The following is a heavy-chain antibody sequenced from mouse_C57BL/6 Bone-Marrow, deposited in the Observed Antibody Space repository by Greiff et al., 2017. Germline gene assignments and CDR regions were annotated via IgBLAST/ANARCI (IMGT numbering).Heavy chain of an antibody. D-gene: IGHD2-1*01. J-gene: IGHJ2*01. CDR2: IYPGSGNT. V-gene: IGHV1-76*01. CDR3: ARRRGNQYYFDY. CDR1: GYTFTDYY. Sequence: QVQLQQSGAELVRPGASVKLSCKASGYTFTDYYINWVKQRPGQGLEWIARIYPGSGNTYYNEKFKGKATLTAEKSSSTAYMQLSSLTSEDSAVYFCARRRGNQYYFDYWGQGTTLTVSS.